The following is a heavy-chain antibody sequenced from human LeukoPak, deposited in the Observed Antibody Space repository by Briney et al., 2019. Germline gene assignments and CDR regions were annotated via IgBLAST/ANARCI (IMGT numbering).Heavy chain of an antibody. CDR2: ISGSGGST. D-gene: IGHD6-13*01. V-gene: IGHV3-23*01. CDR1: GFTFSSYA. Sequence: PGGSLRLSCAASGFTFSSYAMHWVRQAPGKGLEWVSAISGSGGSTYYADSVKGRFTISRDNSKNTLYLQMNSLRAEDTAVYYCAKAFSGYSSSWYEGRNWFDPWGQGTLVTVSS. J-gene: IGHJ5*02. CDR3: AKAFSGYSSSWYEGRNWFDP.